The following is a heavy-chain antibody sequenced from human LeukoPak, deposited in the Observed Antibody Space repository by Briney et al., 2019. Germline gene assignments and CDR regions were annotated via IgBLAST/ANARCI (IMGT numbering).Heavy chain of an antibody. Sequence: GASVKVSCKASGGTFSSYAISWVRQAPGQGLEWMGGIIPIFGTANYAQKFQGRVTITADESTSTAYMELSSLRSEDTSVYYCARSSSPRYCGGDCHNLDYWRQGTLHSVSS. V-gene: IGHV1-69*13. CDR3: ARSSSPRYCGGDCHNLDY. J-gene: IGHJ4*02. CDR2: IIPIFGTA. CDR1: GGTFSSYA. D-gene: IGHD2-21*01.